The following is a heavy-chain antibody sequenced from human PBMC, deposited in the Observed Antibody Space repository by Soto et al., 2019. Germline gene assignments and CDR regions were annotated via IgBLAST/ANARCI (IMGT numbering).Heavy chain of an antibody. CDR1: GGSIVSSNYS. CDR2: VHNVGST. D-gene: IGHD3-16*01. Sequence: SETLSLTCTVSGGSIVSSNYSGCGIRQPPGKGREWIGIVHNVGSTYDNPSFRRRVSLFADTSKNHSSSGVTCGTAAATAAYFCARHVAGAVAMNWFDSWGQGTLVTVSS. J-gene: IGHJ5*01. V-gene: IGHV4-39*01. CDR3: ARHVAGAVAMNWFDS.